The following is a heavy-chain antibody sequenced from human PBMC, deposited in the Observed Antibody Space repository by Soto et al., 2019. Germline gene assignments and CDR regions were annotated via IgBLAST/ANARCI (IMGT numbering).Heavy chain of an antibody. Sequence: GASVKVSCKASGGTFSSYAISWVRQAPGQGLEWMGGIIPIFGTANYAQKFQGRVTITADESTSTAYMELSSLRSEDTAVYYCATVGTTGLFFDYWGQGTMVTVSS. CDR1: GGTFSSYA. CDR3: ATVGTTGLFFDY. J-gene: IGHJ4*02. CDR2: IIPIFGTA. V-gene: IGHV1-69*13. D-gene: IGHD1-7*01.